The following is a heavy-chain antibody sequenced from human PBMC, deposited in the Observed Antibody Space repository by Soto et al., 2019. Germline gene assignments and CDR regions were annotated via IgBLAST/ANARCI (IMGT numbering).Heavy chain of an antibody. CDR2: IYYSGST. CDR1: GGSISSYY. CDR3: ARESMYSSGWYVNWYFDL. Sequence: QVQLQESGPGLVKPSETLSLTCTVSGGSISSYYWSWIRQPPGKGLEWIGYIYYSGSTNYNPSLKSLVTISVDTSKNQFYLKLSSVTAADTAVYYCARESMYSSGWYVNWYFDLWGRGTLVTVSS. D-gene: IGHD6-19*01. J-gene: IGHJ2*01. V-gene: IGHV4-59*01.